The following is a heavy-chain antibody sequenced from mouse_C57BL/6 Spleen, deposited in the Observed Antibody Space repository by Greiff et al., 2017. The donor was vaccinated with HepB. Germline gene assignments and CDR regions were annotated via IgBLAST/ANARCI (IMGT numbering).Heavy chain of an antibody. CDR1: GSTFTSYW. D-gene: IGHD1-1*01. CDR3: ARGLTTGFAY. Sequence: QVQLQQPGAELVMPGASVKLSCKASGSTFTSYWMHWVKQRLGQGLEWIGEIDPSDSYTNYNQKFKGKSTLTVDKSSSTSYMQLSSLTSEDSAVYYCARGLTTGFAYWGQGALVTVSA. J-gene: IGHJ3*01. CDR2: IDPSDSYT. V-gene: IGHV1-69*01.